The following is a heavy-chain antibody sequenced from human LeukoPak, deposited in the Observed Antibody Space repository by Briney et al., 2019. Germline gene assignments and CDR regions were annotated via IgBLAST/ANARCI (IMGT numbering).Heavy chain of an antibody. D-gene: IGHD5-24*01. V-gene: IGHV3-23*01. CDR3: AKGRDAFDY. CDR2: INDSGGST. CDR1: GFTFSSYG. J-gene: IGHJ4*02. Sequence: GGSLRLSCAASGFTFSSYGMHWVRQAPGKGLEWVSVINDSGGSTYYADSVKGRFTISRDNSKNTLFLQMNSLRAEDTAVYYCAKGRDAFDYWGQGTLVTVSS.